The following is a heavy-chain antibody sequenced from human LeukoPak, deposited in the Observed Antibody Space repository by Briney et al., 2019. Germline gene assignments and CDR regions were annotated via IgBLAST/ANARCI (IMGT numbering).Heavy chain of an antibody. CDR2: INHSGST. CDR3: ARTGIQLWPPRDYFDY. J-gene: IGHJ4*02. CDR1: GGSFSGYY. V-gene: IGHV4-34*01. Sequence: SETLSLTCAVYGGSFSGYYWSLIRQPPGKGLEWIGKINHSGSTNYNPSLKSRVTISVDTSKNQFSLKLSSVTAADTAVYYCARTGIQLWPPRDYFDYWGQGTLVTVSS. D-gene: IGHD5-18*01.